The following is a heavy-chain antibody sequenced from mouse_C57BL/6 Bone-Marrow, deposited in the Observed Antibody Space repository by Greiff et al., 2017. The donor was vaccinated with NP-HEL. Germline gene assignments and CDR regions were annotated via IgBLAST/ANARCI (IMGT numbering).Heavy chain of an antibody. CDR1: GFTFSDYG. J-gene: IGHJ4*01. CDR2: ISSGSSTI. D-gene: IGHD2-5*01. V-gene: IGHV5-17*01. CDR3: SWGTYYSNLNYYAMGY. Sequence: EVKLVESGGGLVKPGGSLKLSCAASGFTFSDYGMHWVRQAPEKGLEWVAYISSGSSTIYYEDTVKGRFTISRDNAKNTLFMQMTSLRSEDTAIYYCSWGTYYSNLNYYAMGYWGQGTSVPLSS.